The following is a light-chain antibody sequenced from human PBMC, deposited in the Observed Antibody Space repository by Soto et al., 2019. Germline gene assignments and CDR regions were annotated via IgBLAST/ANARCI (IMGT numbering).Light chain of an antibody. J-gene: IGKJ2*01. Sequence: DIQMTQSPSSLSASVGDRVTITCRASQSISSYLNWYQQKPGKAPKRLIYAASSLQSGVPSRFSGSGSGTDCTLAISSLQPEGFASYYCQQSYSTPYTFGQGTKLEIK. CDR2: AAS. V-gene: IGKV1-39*01. CDR1: QSISSY. CDR3: QQSYSTPYT.